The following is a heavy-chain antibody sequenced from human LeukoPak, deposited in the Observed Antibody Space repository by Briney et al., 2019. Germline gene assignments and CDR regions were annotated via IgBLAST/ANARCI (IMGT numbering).Heavy chain of an antibody. CDR3: ARRVTALFWHFDY. J-gene: IGHJ4*02. Sequence: ASVKVSCKASGYTFTGYYMHWVRQAPGQGLEWMGWINPNSGGTNYAQKFQGRVTMTRDTSISTAYMELSRLRSDDTAVYYCARRVTALFWHFDYWGQGTLVIVPP. CDR2: INPNSGGT. D-gene: IGHD2-21*02. V-gene: IGHV1-2*02. CDR1: GYTFTGYY.